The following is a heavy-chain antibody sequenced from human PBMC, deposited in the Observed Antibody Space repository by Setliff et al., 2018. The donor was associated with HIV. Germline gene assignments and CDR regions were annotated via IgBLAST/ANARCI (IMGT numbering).Heavy chain of an antibody. V-gene: IGHV4-61*01. CDR2: IHYTGST. D-gene: IGHD3-22*01. J-gene: IGHJ3*02. CDR3: ARDRNYQDTSGYWQVFDI. Sequence: PSETLSLTCSVSGGSVSSVNYYWSWIRQPPGKGLEWIGYIHYTGSTTYNPSLKSRVTISVDTSKNQFSLILTSATAADTVMYYCARDRNYQDTSGYWQVFDIWGQGTMVTVSS. CDR1: GGSVSSVNYY.